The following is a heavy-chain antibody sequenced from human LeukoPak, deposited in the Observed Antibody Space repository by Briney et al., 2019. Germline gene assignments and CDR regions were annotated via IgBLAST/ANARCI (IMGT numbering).Heavy chain of an antibody. D-gene: IGHD2-2*01. Sequence: PSQTLSLTCTVSGGSISSGSYYWGWIRQPPGKGLEWIGSIYYSGSTYYNPSLKSRVTISVDTSKNQFSLKLSSVTAADTAVCYCASQSGYCSSTSCYAWFDPWALGTLVTVSS. V-gene: IGHV4-39*01. J-gene: IGHJ5*02. CDR1: GGSISSGSYY. CDR3: ASQSGYCSSTSCYAWFDP. CDR2: IYYSGST.